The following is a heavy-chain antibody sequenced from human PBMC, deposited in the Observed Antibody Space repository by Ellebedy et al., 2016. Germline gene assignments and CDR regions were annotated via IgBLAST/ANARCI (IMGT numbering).Heavy chain of an antibody. CDR1: GGSISSGGYS. V-gene: IGHV4-30-2*01. J-gene: IGHJ4*02. D-gene: IGHD6-6*01. Sequence: SETLSLTCAVSGGSISSGGYSWSWIRQPPGKGLEWIGYIYHSGSTYYNPSLKSRVTISVDRYKNQFSLKLSSLTAADTAVYYCARGGPSIAARGAYYWGQGTLITVSS. CDR2: IYHSGST. CDR3: ARGGPSIAARGAYY.